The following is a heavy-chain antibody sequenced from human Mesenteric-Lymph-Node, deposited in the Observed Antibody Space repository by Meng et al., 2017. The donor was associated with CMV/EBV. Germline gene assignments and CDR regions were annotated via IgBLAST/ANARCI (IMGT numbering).Heavy chain of an antibody. CDR1: GASVSSGDYY. CDR3: ARHHVLRQYGMDT. CDR2: IFFGGSP. D-gene: IGHD3-3*01. J-gene: IGHJ6*02. Sequence: SETLSLTCTVSGASVSSGDYYWTWIRQPPGKGLEWIGYIFFGGSPNYNPSLKSRVTISLDTSRDQFSLKVSSVTAADTAVYYCARHHVLRQYGMDTWGQGTAVTVSS. V-gene: IGHV4-61*08.